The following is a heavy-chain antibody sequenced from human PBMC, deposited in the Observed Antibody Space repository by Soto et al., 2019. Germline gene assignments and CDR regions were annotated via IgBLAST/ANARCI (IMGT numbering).Heavy chain of an antibody. D-gene: IGHD3-9*01. V-gene: IGHV3-23*01. CDR1: GFTFSSYA. CDR2: ISGSGGST. J-gene: IGHJ3*02. CDR3: AQTTYYDILTGPTGGAFDI. Sequence: SLRLSCAASGFTFSSYAMSWVRQAPGKGLEWVSAISGSGGSTYYADSVKGRFTISRDNSKNTLYLQMNSLRAEDTAVYYCAQTTYYDILTGPTGGAFDIWGQGTMVTVSS.